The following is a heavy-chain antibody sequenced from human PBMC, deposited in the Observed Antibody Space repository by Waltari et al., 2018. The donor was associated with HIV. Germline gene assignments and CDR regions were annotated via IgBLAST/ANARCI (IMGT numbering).Heavy chain of an antibody. D-gene: IGHD4-17*01. CDR2: MNPNGGNA. CDR1: GYTFTSYD. CDR3: ARAQWERGYGGTDYGMDV. Sequence: QVQLVQSGAEVKKPGASVKVYCKASGYTFTSYDINWVRQATGQGLEWMGWMNPNGGNAGNAQKFQGRVTMTRNTSISTAYMELSSLRSEDTAVYYCARAQWERGYGGTDYGMDVWGQGTTVTVSS. J-gene: IGHJ6*02. V-gene: IGHV1-8*01.